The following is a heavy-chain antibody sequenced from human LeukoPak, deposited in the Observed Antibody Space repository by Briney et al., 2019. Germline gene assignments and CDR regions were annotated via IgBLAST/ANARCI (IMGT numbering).Heavy chain of an antibody. CDR1: GFTFSSYA. D-gene: IGHD6-19*01. CDR2: ISGSGGST. Sequence: PGGSLRLSCAASGFTFSSYAMSWVRQAPGKGLEWVSAISGSGGSTYYADSVKGRFTISGDNSKNTLYLQMNSLRAEDTAVYYCAKWGSSGWYQEYYFDYWGQGTLVTVSS. V-gene: IGHV3-23*01. CDR3: AKWGSSGWYQEYYFDY. J-gene: IGHJ4*02.